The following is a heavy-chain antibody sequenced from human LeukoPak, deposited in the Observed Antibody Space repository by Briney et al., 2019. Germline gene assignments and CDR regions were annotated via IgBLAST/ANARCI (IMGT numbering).Heavy chain of an antibody. CDR3: ARDHLGDYGSDDAFDI. Sequence: GGSLRLSCAASGFTFSSYAMSWVRQAPGKGLEWVSAISGSGGSTYYADSVKGRFTISRDNAKNSLYLQMNSLRAEDTAVYYCARDHLGDYGSDDAFDIWGQGTMVTVSS. D-gene: IGHD4-17*01. V-gene: IGHV3-23*01. J-gene: IGHJ3*02. CDR2: ISGSGGST. CDR1: GFTFSSYA.